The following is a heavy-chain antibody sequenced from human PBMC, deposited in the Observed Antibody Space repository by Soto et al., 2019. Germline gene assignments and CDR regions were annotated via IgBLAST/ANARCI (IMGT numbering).Heavy chain of an antibody. J-gene: IGHJ6*02. CDR1: GYTFTSYG. Sequence: ASVKVSCKASGYTFTSYGISWVRQAPGQGLEWMGWISAYNGNTNYAQKLQGRVTMTTDTSTSTAYMELRSLRSDDTAVYYCARDHGGGYNTSYYYYGMDVWGQGTTVTVSS. V-gene: IGHV1-18*01. D-gene: IGHD5-12*01. CDR2: ISAYNGNT. CDR3: ARDHGGGYNTSYYYYGMDV.